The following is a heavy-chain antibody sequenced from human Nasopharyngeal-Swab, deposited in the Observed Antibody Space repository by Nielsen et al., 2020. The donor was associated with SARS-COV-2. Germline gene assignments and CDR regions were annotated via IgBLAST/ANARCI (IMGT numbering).Heavy chain of an antibody. D-gene: IGHD5-24*01. J-gene: IGHJ4*02. V-gene: IGHV3-23*01. CDR3: ARVLDGYNGFDY. CDR1: GFTFSSYA. Sequence: GESLKISCAASGFTFSSYAMSWVRQAPGKGLEWVSGVSGSGGTTKYADSVKGRFTISRDNSKNKLYLQMHSLRVEDTAVYYCARVLDGYNGFDYWGQGTLVTVSS. CDR2: VSGSGGTT.